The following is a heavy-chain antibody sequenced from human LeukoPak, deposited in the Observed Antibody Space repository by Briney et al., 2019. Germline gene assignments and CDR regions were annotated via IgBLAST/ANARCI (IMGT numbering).Heavy chain of an antibody. V-gene: IGHV1-18*01. D-gene: IGHD4-17*01. J-gene: IGHJ4*02. Sequence: AASVKVSCKASGYTFSTYGISWVRQAPGQGLEWMGWISAYNGNTNNAQKLQGRVTMTTDTSTSTAYMELRSLRSDDTAVYYCARAPKTTVTTFAPDYWGQGTLVTVSS. CDR3: ARAPKTTVTTFAPDY. CDR1: GYTFSTYG. CDR2: ISAYNGNT.